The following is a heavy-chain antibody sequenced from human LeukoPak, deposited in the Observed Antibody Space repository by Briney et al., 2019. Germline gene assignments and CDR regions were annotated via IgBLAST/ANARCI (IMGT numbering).Heavy chain of an antibody. CDR3: ARFLPNRIAAAGENWFDP. V-gene: IGHV4-34*01. D-gene: IGHD6-13*01. CDR2: ISHSGST. Sequence: SETLSLTCAVYGGSFSGYYWSWIRQPPGKGLEWIGEISHSGSTNYNPSLKSRVTISVDTSKNQFSLKLSSVTAADTAVYYCARFLPNRIAAAGENWFDPWGQGTLVTVSS. J-gene: IGHJ5*02. CDR1: GGSFSGYY.